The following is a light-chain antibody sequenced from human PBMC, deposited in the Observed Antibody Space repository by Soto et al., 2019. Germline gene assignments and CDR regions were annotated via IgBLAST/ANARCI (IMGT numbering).Light chain of an antibody. Sequence: PLPQSPSSVSASVGDRVTITCPASQDISSWLAWYQQKPGKAPKRLIYAASSLQSGVPSRFSGSGSGTEFTLTISSLQPEDFATYYCLQHNSYPSITFGQGTRLEIK. CDR2: AAS. CDR1: QDISSW. V-gene: IGKV1-17*03. J-gene: IGKJ5*01. CDR3: LQHNSYPSIT.